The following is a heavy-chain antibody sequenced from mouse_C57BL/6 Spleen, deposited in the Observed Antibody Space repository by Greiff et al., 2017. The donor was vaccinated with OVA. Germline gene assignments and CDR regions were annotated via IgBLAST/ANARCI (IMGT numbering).Heavy chain of an antibody. J-gene: IGHJ2*01. D-gene: IGHD1-1*01. V-gene: IGHV1-69*01. CDR1: GYTFTSYW. Sequence: VQLQQPGAELVMPGASVKLSCKASGYTFTSYWIHWVKQRPGQGLEWIGEIDPSDSYTNYNQKFKGKSTLTVDKSSSTAYMQLSSLTSEDSAVYYCARGDYYGSSYVDYWGQGTTLTVSS. CDR3: ARGDYYGSSYVDY. CDR2: IDPSDSYT.